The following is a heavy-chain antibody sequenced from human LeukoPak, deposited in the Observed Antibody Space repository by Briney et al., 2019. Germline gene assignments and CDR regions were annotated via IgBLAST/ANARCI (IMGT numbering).Heavy chain of an antibody. V-gene: IGHV1-69*13. CDR1: GGTFSSYA. CDR2: IIPIFGTA. Sequence: SVKVSCKASGGTFSSYAISWVRQAPGQGLEWMGGIIPIFGTANYAQKFQGRVTITADESTSTAYMELSSLRSEDTAVYYCARAVVYYYDSSGYFVNWGQGTLVTVSS. CDR3: ARAVVYYYDSSGYFVN. J-gene: IGHJ4*02. D-gene: IGHD3-22*01.